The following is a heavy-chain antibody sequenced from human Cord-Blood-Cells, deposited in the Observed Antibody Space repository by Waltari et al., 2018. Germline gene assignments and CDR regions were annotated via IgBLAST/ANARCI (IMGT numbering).Heavy chain of an antibody. V-gene: IGHV3-7*01. J-gene: IGHJ4*02. Sequence: EVQLVESGGGLVQPGGSLRLSCAASGFTFSSYWMRWVRQAPGKGLGWVANIKQDGSEKYYVDSVKGRFTISRDNAKNSLYLQMNSLRAEDTAVYYCARETNIDSTPDYWGQGTLVTVSS. CDR3: ARETNIDSTPDY. CDR2: IKQDGSEK. D-gene: IGHD2-2*01. CDR1: GFTFSSYW.